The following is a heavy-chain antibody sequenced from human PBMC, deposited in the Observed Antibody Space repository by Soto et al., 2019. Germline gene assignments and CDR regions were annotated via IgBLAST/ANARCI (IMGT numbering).Heavy chain of an antibody. D-gene: IGHD6-19*01. J-gene: IGHJ4*02. V-gene: IGHV3-30-3*01. CDR3: ATYGSGYPC. CDR1: GFTFNTHA. Sequence: QVQLVESVGGVVQPGGSLRLTCAASGFTFNTHAMHWVGQAPGEGLEWVAVTSYDGGNKYYADSVKGRFTISRDNSKNTLYLQMNSLRGEDTAVYYCATYGSGYPCWGQGTLVTVSS. CDR2: TSYDGGNK.